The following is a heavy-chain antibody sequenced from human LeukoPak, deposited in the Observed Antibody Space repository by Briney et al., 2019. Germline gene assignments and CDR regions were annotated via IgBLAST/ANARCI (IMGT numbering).Heavy chain of an antibody. J-gene: IGHJ4*02. CDR3: ARDNLYDSSGYHIDY. D-gene: IGHD3-22*01. V-gene: IGHV4-31*03. CDR2: IYYSGST. CDR1: GGSISSGGYY. Sequence: PSETLSLTCTVSGGSISSGGYYWSWIRQHPGRGLEWIGYIYYSGSTYYNPSLKSRVTISVDTSKNQFSLKLSSVTAADTAVYYCARDNLYDSSGYHIDYWGQGTLVTVSS.